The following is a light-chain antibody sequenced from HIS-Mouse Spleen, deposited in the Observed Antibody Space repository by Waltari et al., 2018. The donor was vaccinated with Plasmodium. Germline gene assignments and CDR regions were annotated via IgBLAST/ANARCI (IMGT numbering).Light chain of an antibody. CDR3: QQSYSTPQLT. J-gene: IGKJ4*01. Sequence: DIQLTLSPSFLSAPVGARVTITCRASQSISSYLNWYQQKPGKAPKLLIYAASSLQSGVPSRFSGSGSGTDFTLTISSLQPEDFATYYCQQSYSTPQLTFGGGTKVEIK. V-gene: IGKV1-39*01. CDR1: QSISSY. CDR2: AAS.